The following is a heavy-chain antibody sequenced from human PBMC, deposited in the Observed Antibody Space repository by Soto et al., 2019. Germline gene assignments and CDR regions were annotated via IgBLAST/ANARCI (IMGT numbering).Heavy chain of an antibody. CDR1: GYTFTSYA. J-gene: IGHJ6*02. D-gene: IGHD3-10*01. V-gene: IGHV1-3*01. CDR3: ARVHIRYCSGSYYNVYYYYGMDV. CDR2: INAGNGNT. Sequence: ASVKVSCKASGYTFTSYAMHWVRQAPGQRLEWMGWINAGNGNTKYSQKIQGRVTITRDTSASTAYMELSSLRSEDTAVYYCARVHIRYCSGSYYNVYYYYGMDVWGQGTTVTVSS.